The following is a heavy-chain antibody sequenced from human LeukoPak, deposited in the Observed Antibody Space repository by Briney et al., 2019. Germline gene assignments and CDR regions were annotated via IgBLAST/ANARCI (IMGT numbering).Heavy chain of an antibody. CDR1: GGSFSGYY. D-gene: IGHD3-10*01. J-gene: IGHJ6*03. CDR3: ARGIWFGEVYYFYMDV. Sequence: SETLSLTCAVYGGSFSGYYWSWIRQPPGKGLEWIGEINHSGSTNYNPSLKSRVTISVDTSKNQFSLKLSSVTAADTAVYYCARGIWFGEVYYFYMDVWGKGTTVTISS. CDR2: INHSGST. V-gene: IGHV4-34*01.